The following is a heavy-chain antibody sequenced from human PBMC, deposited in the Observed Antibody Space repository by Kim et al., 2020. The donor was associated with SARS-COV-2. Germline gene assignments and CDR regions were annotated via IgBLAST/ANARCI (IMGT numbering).Heavy chain of an antibody. D-gene: IGHD1-26*01. J-gene: IGHJ4*02. V-gene: IGHV3-30*01. CDR3: ARGSGSYYPPFDY. Sequence: YADAVEGRFTISRDNSKKTLYLQMNSLRAEDTAVYYCARGSGSYYPPFDYWGQGTLVTVSS.